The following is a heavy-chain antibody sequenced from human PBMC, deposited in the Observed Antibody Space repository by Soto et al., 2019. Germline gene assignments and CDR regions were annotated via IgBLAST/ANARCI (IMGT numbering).Heavy chain of an antibody. CDR2: IYYSGST. CDR3: ARSKDRSSSLSFDY. CDR1: GGSISSGDYY. D-gene: IGHD6-6*01. Sequence: PSETLSLTCTVSGGSISSGDYYWSWIRQPPGKGLEWIGYIYYSGSTYYNPSLKSRVTISVDTSKNQFSLKLSSVTAADTAVYYCARSKDRSSSLSFDYWGQGTLVTVSS. V-gene: IGHV4-30-4*01. J-gene: IGHJ4*02.